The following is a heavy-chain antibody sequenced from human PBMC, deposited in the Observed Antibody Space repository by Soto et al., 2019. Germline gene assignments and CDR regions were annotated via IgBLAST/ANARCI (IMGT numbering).Heavy chain of an antibody. CDR1: GFTFSSYW. CDR3: AAGVVVQVGYYGMDV. D-gene: IGHD2-2*01. Sequence: GGSLRLSCAASGFTFSSYWMSWVRQAPGKGLEWVANIKQDGSEKYYVDSVKGRFTISRDNAKNSLYLQMNSLRAEDTAAYYCAAGVVVQVGYYGMDVWGQGTKVTVYS. V-gene: IGHV3-7*03. J-gene: IGHJ6*02. CDR2: IKQDGSEK.